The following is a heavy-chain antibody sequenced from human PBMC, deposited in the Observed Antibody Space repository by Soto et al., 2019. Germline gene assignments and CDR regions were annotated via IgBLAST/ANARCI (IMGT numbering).Heavy chain of an antibody. V-gene: IGHV3-7*05. CDR3: ARDLAGSGWYSFYDYGMDV. D-gene: IGHD6-19*01. CDR1: GLTFISYW. J-gene: IGHJ6*02. Sequence: GRSLRLSCAASGLTFISYWMSWVRQAPGKGLEWVANIKQDGSEKYYVDSVKGRFTISRDNAKNSLYLQMNSLRAEDTAVYYCARDLAGSGWYSFYDYGMDVWGQGTTVTVSS. CDR2: IKQDGSEK.